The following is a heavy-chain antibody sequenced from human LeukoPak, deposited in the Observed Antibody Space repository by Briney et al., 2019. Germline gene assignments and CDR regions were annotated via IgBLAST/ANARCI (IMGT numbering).Heavy chain of an antibody. CDR2: ISSSSSYI. CDR1: GFTFSSYS. D-gene: IGHD2-2*01. J-gene: IGHJ4*02. V-gene: IGHV3-21*01. Sequence: GGSLRLSCAASGFTFSSYSMNRVRQAPGKGLEWVSSISSSSSYIYYADSVKGRFIISRDNAKNSLYLQMNSLRAEDTALYYCARAYCSSTSCAFDYWGQGTLVTVSS. CDR3: ARAYCSSTSCAFDY.